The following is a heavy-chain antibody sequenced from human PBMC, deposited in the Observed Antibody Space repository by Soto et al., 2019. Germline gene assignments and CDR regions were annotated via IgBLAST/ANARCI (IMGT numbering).Heavy chain of an antibody. CDR1: GYTFTGYY. V-gene: IGHV1-2*04. Sequence: ASVKVSCKASGYTFTGYYMHWVRQAPGQGLEWMGWINPNSGGTNYAQKFQGWVTMTRDTSISTAYMELSRLRSDGTAVYYCARDKGVVPAPIFTYGMDVWGQGTTVTVSS. CDR2: INPNSGGT. CDR3: ARDKGVVPAPIFTYGMDV. D-gene: IGHD2-2*01. J-gene: IGHJ6*02.